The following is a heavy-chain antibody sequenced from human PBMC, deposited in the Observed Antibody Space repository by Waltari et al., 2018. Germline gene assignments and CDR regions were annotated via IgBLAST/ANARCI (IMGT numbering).Heavy chain of an antibody. CDR2: IYYSGST. CDR3: ARGRRIAAAGSSLDY. D-gene: IGHD6-13*01. V-gene: IGHV4-39*07. CDR1: GGSISSSSYY. Sequence: QLQLQESGPGLVKPSETLSLTCTVSGGSISSSSYYWGWIRQPPGKGLEWIGSIYYSGSTYYNPSLKSRVTISVDTSKNQFSLKLSSVTAADTAVYYCARGRRIAAAGSSLDYWGQGTLVTVSS. J-gene: IGHJ4*02.